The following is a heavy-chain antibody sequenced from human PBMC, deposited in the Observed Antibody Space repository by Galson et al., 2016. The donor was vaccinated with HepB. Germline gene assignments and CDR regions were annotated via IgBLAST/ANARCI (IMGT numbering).Heavy chain of an antibody. J-gene: IGHJ4*02. D-gene: IGHD2-15*01. V-gene: IGHV1-18*01. CDR3: ARDVGGNYFDL. CDR2: ISSHNGKT. Sequence: SVKVSCKASGYNFNTYGISWVRQAPGQGFEWIAWISSHNGKTKSAENLQGRDAMTRDKSTSTAYMELRNLTSDDTAVYYCARDVGGNYFDLWGQGSLVIVSS. CDR1: GYNFNTYG.